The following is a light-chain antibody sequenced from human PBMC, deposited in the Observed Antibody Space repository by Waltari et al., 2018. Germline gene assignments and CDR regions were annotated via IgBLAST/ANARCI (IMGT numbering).Light chain of an antibody. V-gene: IGKV4-1*01. Sequence: DIVMTQSPDSLAVSLGERATINCKSSQSVLYSSNNKNYLAWYQQKPGQPPKLLICWASIRESGVPDRFSGSGSGTDFTLTISRLEPEDFAVYYCQQYGSSPYTFGQGTKLEIK. J-gene: IGKJ2*01. CDR1: QSVLYSSNNKNY. CDR3: QQYGSSPYT. CDR2: WAS.